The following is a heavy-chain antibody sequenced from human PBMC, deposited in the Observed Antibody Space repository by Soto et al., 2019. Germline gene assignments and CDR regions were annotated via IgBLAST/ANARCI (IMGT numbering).Heavy chain of an antibody. CDR1: GVSISKSGYS. CDR2: MYFSGSSH. V-gene: IGHV4-39*01. J-gene: IGHJ4*02. CDR3: ARLGAEYSSSFYFDY. D-gene: IGHD6-6*01. Sequence: SETLSLTCTVSGVSISKSGYSWAWIRQPPGKGLEWIGSMYFSGSSHYNNPSLKSRITISVDTSKNQFSLRLSSVTAADTAVYYCARLGAEYSSSFYFDYWGQGTLVTVSS.